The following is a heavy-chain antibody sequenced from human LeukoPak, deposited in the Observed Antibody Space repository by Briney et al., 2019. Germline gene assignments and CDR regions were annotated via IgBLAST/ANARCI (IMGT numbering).Heavy chain of an antibody. CDR1: GYSFTSYW. CDR2: IYPGDSDT. CDR3: ARHIVVVTAKLDAFDI. J-gene: IGHJ3*02. V-gene: IGHV5-51*01. D-gene: IGHD2-21*02. Sequence: GESLKISCKGSGYSFTSYWIGWVRQLPGKGLEWMGIIYPGDSDTRYSPSFQGQVTISADKSISTAYLQWSSLKASDTAMYYCARHIVVVTAKLDAFDIWGQGTMVTVSS.